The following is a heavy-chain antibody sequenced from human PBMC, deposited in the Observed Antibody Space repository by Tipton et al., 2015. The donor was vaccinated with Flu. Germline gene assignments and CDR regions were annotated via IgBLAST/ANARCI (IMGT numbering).Heavy chain of an antibody. V-gene: IGHV4-34*01. D-gene: IGHD3-10*01. Sequence: TLSLTCAVYGGSFSGYYWSWIRQPPGKGLEWIGEINHSGSTYYSPSLKSRVTMSLDTSTHQVSLRLTSVTAADAAVYYCARGSGSGTFMIFDYWGPGILVTVSS. CDR2: INHSGST. CDR3: ARGSGSGTFMIFDY. CDR1: GGSFSGYY. J-gene: IGHJ4*02.